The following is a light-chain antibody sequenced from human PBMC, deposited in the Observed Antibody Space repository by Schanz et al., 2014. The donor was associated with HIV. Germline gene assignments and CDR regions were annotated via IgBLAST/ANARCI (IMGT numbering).Light chain of an antibody. CDR1: AFNIGQNY. J-gene: IGLJ3*02. CDR3: GTWDSSLRAVV. V-gene: IGLV1-51*01. Sequence: QSVLTQPPSMSAAPGQRVTISCAGSAFNIGQNYVSWFQQFPGTAPKLLIYVNHQRPSDIPDRFSGSKTGTSATLAITGLRTGDEADYYCGTWDSSLRAVVFGGGTKLTVL. CDR2: VNH.